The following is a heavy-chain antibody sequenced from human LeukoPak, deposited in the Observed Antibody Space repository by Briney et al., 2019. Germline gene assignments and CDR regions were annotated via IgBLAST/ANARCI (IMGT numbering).Heavy chain of an antibody. D-gene: IGHD6-13*01. V-gene: IGHV4-4*07. Sequence: SETLSLTCTVSGGSISSYYWSWIRQPAGKGLEWIGRIYTSGSTNYNPSLKSRVTMSVDTSKNQFSLKLSSVTAADTAVYYCARELYSSSWSAYNWFDPWGQGTLVTVSS. CDR1: GGSISSYY. CDR3: ARELYSSSWSAYNWFDP. J-gene: IGHJ5*02. CDR2: IYTSGST.